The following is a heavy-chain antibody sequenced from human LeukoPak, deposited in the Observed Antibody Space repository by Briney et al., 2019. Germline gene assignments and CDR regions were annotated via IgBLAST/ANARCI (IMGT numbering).Heavy chain of an antibody. D-gene: IGHD2-2*01. CDR1: GGSISSSSYY. Sequence: PSETLSLTCTVSGGSISSSSYYWGWIRQPQGKGLEWSGSIYYSGSTYYNPSVKSRFTISVNTTKNLFALKLSSVTAADTAVYYCARHSSGGYCSSTSCYRFDYWGQGTLVTVSS. V-gene: IGHV4-39*01. CDR2: IYYSGST. J-gene: IGHJ4*02. CDR3: ARHSSGGYCSSTSCYRFDY.